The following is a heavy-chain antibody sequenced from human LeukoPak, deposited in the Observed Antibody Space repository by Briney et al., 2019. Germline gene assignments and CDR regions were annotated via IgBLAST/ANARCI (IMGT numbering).Heavy chain of an antibody. CDR2: INHSGST. CDR1: GGSFSDYY. D-gene: IGHD3-10*01. V-gene: IGHV4-34*01. CDR3: ATIGRLGPLKNYSGMDV. J-gene: IGHJ6*02. Sequence: PSETLSLTCAVYGGSFSDYYWTCIRQPPGKGLEWIGDINHSGSTNYNPSLKSRVTISVDTSKNQFSLKLSSVTAADTAVYYCATIGRLGPLKNYSGMDVWGQGTTVTVSS.